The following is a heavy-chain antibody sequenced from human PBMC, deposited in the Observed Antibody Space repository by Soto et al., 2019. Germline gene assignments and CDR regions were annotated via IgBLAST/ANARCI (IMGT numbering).Heavy chain of an antibody. CDR2: IYYSGST. CDR3: ARGEVVASNWFDT. J-gene: IGHJ5*02. D-gene: IGHD2-15*01. V-gene: IGHV4-31*03. Sequence: QVQMQESGPGLVKPSQTLYLTCSVSGGSIIDSGSFYWNWIRQHPGKGLEWIGYIYYSGSTYYNRSLKSRATISLDTSKNQFSLKLTAVTAAYTAIYYCARGEVVASNWFDTWGQGTLVTVSS. CDR1: GGSIIDSGSFY.